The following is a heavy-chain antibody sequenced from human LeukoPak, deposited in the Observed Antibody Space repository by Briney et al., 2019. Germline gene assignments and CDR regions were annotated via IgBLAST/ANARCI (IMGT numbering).Heavy chain of an antibody. CDR2: IKQDGSEK. CDR3: AGGTGMDV. J-gene: IGHJ6*02. V-gene: IGHV3-7*05. D-gene: IGHD1-1*01. Sequence: GSLRLSCAASGVTFSSYWMSWVRQAPGKGLEWVASIKQDGSEKYYVDFVKGRFSISRDNAKNSLYLQMNSLGADDTAVYYCAGGTGMDVWGQGTTVTVSS. CDR1: GVTFSSYW.